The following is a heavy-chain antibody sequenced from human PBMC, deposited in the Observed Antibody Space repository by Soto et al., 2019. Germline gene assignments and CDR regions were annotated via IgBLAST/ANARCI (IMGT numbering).Heavy chain of an antibody. CDR1: GFSFNVYS. J-gene: IGHJ4*02. V-gene: IGHV3-21*02. Sequence: EVQLVESGGGLVKPGGSPRLSCAASGFSFNVYSMNWVRRAPGKGLERVSSISSSGAHIYYADSVKGRFTISRDNAKNILYLNMNSLRVEDSAVYYCARELFAVCSGGSCYSIWGQGTLVSVSS. CDR2: ISSSGAHI. CDR3: ARELFAVCSGGSCYSI. D-gene: IGHD2-15*01.